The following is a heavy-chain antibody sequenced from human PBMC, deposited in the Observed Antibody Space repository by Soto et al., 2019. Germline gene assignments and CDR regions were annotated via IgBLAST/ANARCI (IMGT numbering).Heavy chain of an antibody. CDR3: AREHGYTSGSSYNYYYGLDV. J-gene: IGHJ6*02. CDR1: GYIFTTYA. Sequence: ASVKVSCKXSGYIFTTYAVQWVRQAPGQRLEWLGWISTDSGNTKYSQKLRGRVTITRDTSAGTTYMQLSSLRSEDTGVYFCAREHGYTSGSSYNYYYGLDVWGQGTTVTVSS. D-gene: IGHD6-19*01. CDR2: ISTDSGNT. V-gene: IGHV1-3*04.